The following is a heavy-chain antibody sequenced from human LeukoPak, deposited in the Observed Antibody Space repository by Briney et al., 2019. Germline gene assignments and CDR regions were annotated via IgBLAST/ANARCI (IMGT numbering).Heavy chain of an antibody. CDR1: GGSISSYY. V-gene: IGHV4-59*01. Sequence: SETLSLTCTVSGGSISSYYWTWIRQPPGKGLEWIGYIYYSVSTNYNPSLKSRVTISVDTSKNQFSLKLSFVTAADTAVYYCTREAAPPDSYYYYGMDVWGQGTTVTVSS. D-gene: IGHD1-14*01. CDR2: IYYSVST. CDR3: TREAAPPDSYYYYGMDV. J-gene: IGHJ6*02.